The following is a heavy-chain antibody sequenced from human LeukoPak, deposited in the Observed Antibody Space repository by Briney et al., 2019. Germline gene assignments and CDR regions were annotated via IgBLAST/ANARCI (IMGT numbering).Heavy chain of an antibody. Sequence: GASVKVSCKASGGTFSSYAISWVRQAPGQGLEWMGGIIPIFGTAYYAQKFQGRVTITADESTSTAYMELSSLRSEDTAVYYCATSGYDSPFDYWGQGTLVTVSS. CDR1: GGTFSSYA. V-gene: IGHV1-69*13. D-gene: IGHD5-12*01. J-gene: IGHJ4*02. CDR2: IIPIFGTA. CDR3: ATSGYDSPFDY.